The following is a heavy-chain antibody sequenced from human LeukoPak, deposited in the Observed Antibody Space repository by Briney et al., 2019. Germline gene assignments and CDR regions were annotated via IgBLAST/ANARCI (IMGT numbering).Heavy chain of an antibody. CDR3: ARDGLGIGQTRYYFDY. D-gene: IGHD7-27*01. CDR1: GYTFTSYY. J-gene: IGHJ4*02. V-gene: IGHV1-46*01. Sequence: GASVKVSCKASGYTFTSYYMHWVRQAPGQGLEWMGIINPSGGSTSYAQKFQGRVTMTRDTSTSTVYMELSSLRSEDTAVYYCARDGLGIGQTRYYFDYWGQGTLVTVSS. CDR2: INPSGGST.